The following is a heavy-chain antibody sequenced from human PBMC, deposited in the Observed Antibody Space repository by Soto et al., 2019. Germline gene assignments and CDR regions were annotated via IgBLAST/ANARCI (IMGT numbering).Heavy chain of an antibody. D-gene: IGHD6-13*01. CDR3: AKDFHYSSSWYYFDY. V-gene: IGHV3-30*18. Sequence: TGGSLRLSCAASGFTFSSYGMHWVRQAPGKGLEWVAVISYDGSNKYYADSVKGRFTISRDNSKNTLYLQMNSLRAEDTAVYYCAKDFHYSSSWYYFDYWGQGTLVTVSS. CDR1: GFTFSSYG. J-gene: IGHJ4*02. CDR2: ISYDGSNK.